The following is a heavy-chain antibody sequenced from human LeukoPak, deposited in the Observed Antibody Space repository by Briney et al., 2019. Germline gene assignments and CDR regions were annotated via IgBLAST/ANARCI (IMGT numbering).Heavy chain of an antibody. CDR2: IHPGDSDT. Sequence: GESLKISCKGSGXCFTSFWSGWVRQMPGKGLEWMGIIHPGDSDTRYSPSLQGQVTISADKSISTAYLQWSSLRASDTAMYYCATSREVAASHGFDIWGQGTVVTVSS. D-gene: IGHD6-19*01. J-gene: IGHJ3*02. V-gene: IGHV5-51*01. CDR1: GXCFTSFW. CDR3: ATSREVAASHGFDI.